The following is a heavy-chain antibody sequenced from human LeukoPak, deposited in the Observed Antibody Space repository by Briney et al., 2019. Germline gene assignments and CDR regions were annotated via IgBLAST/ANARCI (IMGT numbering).Heavy chain of an antibody. J-gene: IGHJ6*03. D-gene: IGHD3-3*01. Sequence: GASVNVSCKASVYTFTGYYMHWVRQAPGQGLEWMGWINPNSGGTNYAQKFQGRVTMTRDTSISTAYMELSRLRSDDTAVYYCARSYYDFWSGSSGHYMDVWGKGTTVTVSS. CDR3: ARSYYDFWSGSSGHYMDV. CDR2: INPNSGGT. CDR1: VYTFTGYY. V-gene: IGHV1-2*02.